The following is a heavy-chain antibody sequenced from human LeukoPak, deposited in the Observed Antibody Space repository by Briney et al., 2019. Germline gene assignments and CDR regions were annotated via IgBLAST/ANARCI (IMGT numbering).Heavy chain of an antibody. CDR2: IYYSGST. CDR1: GGSISSSGYY. J-gene: IGHJ4*02. Sequence: SETLSLTCTVSGGSISSSGYYWGWIRQPPGKGLEWIGSIYYSGSTYYNPSLKSRVTISVDTSKNQFSLKLSSVTAADTAVYYCARHVKNGIVRVYYFDYWGQGTLVTVSS. CDR3: ARHVKNGIVRVYYFDY. D-gene: IGHD3-10*01. V-gene: IGHV4-39*01.